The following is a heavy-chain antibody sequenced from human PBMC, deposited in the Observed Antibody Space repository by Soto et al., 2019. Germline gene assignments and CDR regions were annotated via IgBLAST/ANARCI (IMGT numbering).Heavy chain of an antibody. CDR1: GFNCGFFG. Sequence: PGGSLRLSCAASGFNCGFFGMHWVRQAPGKGLEWVAFISGDGINTQYADSVRGRFTLSRDYSRKTMYLQMDSLRDEDTALYYCARGNLSFDFDSWGLGTLVTVSS. D-gene: IGHD1-26*01. CDR3: ARGNLSFDFDS. J-gene: IGHJ4*02. V-gene: IGHV3-30*03. CDR2: ISGDGINT.